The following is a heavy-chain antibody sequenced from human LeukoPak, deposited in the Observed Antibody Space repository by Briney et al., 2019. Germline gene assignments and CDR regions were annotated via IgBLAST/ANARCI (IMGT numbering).Heavy chain of an antibody. V-gene: IGHV3-23*01. J-gene: IGHJ4*02. D-gene: IGHD4-17*01. CDR2: ISGSGGST. CDR1: GFTFSSYG. Sequence: GGSLRLSCAASGFTFSSYGMTWVRQAPGKGLEWVSAISGSGGSTYYADSVKGRFTISRDNSKNTLYLQMNSLRAEDTAVYYCAKDLGYGDYNPSYWGQGTLVTVSS. CDR3: AKDLGYGDYNPSY.